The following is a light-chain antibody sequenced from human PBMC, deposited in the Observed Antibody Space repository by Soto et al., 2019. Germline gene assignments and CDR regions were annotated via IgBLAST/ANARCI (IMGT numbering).Light chain of an antibody. CDR1: SSDVGGYNY. CDR2: DVS. CDR3: CSFAGSYTWV. V-gene: IGLV2-11*01. Sequence: QSVLTQPRSVSGSPGQSVTISCTGTSSDVGGYNYVSWYQQHPGKAPKLIFYDVSKRPSGVPDRFSGSKSDNTASLIISGLQAEDEADYYCCSFAGSYTWVFGGGTKVTVL. J-gene: IGLJ3*02.